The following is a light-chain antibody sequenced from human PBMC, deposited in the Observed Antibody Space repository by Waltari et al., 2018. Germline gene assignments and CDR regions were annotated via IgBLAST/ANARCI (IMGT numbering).Light chain of an antibody. CDR3: NSYTGSSSWV. Sequence: QSALTQPTSVSGSPGQSITISCTGTSRDVGFYNYLSWYQQYPGKVPRLLIYNVSARPSGISSLCSCDKSGNTASLTISGLQADDEADYYCNSYTGSSSWVFGGGTKLTVL. CDR2: NVS. CDR1: SRDVGFYNY. J-gene: IGLJ3*02. V-gene: IGLV2-14*01.